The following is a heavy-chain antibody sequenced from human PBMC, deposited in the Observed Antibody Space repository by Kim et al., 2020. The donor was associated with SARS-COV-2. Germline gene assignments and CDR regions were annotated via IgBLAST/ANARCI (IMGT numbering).Heavy chain of an antibody. V-gene: IGHV3-53*01. CDR1: GFTVSSNY. D-gene: IGHD1-26*01. CDR3: ARDAVGATRGFDY. Sequence: GGSLRLSCAASGFTVSSNYMSWVRQAPGKGLEWVSAIYSGGSTYYADSVKGRFTISRDNSKNTLYLQMNSLRAEDTAVYYCARDAVGATRGFDYWGQGTLVTVSS. J-gene: IGHJ4*02. CDR2: IYSGGST.